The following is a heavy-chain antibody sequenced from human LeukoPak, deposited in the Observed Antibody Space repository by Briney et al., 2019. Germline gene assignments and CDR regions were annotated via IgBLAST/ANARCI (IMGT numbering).Heavy chain of an antibody. CDR3: AREGHGFDY. V-gene: IGHV3-30*16. J-gene: IGHJ4*02. Sequence: GRSLSLSCAVSGFSFRSYALHWVRQPPGKGLEWVTLISNDGSRENYADSMKSRFTIIKDDSKNTVYLQMNSLREEDTAVYYCAREGHGFDYWGQGTLVTVSP. CDR1: GFSFRSYA. CDR2: ISNDGSRE.